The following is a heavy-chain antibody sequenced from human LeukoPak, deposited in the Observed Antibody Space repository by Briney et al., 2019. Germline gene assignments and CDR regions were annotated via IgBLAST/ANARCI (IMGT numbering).Heavy chain of an antibody. J-gene: IGHJ5*02. CDR2: INPSVSTT. Sequence: AAVQVSCKASGYSFTSQYIHWVRQAPGQGVEWMGIINPSVSTTGYAQKFQGRVTMTSGMSTSTVYMELSSLRPEDTALYYCARSGVVPDVIRYNWFAPWGQGTLVTVSS. D-gene: IGHD2-2*01. CDR1: GYSFTSQY. V-gene: IGHV1-46*01. CDR3: ARSGVVPDVIRYNWFAP.